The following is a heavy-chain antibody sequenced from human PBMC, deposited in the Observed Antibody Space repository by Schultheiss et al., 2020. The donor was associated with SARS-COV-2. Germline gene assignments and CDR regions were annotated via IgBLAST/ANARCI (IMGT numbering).Heavy chain of an antibody. CDR2: IYYSGST. V-gene: IGHV4-59*01. J-gene: IGHJ5*02. Sequence: SQTLSLTCTVSGGSIRSYYWSWIRQPPGKGLEWIGYIYYSGSTYYNPSLKSRVTISVDTSKNQFSLKLSSGTAAETAVYYCAGGFVFSSPFTAVGEFDPWGQGTLVTVSS. CDR3: AGGFVFSSPFTAVGEFDP. D-gene: IGHD5-18*01. CDR1: GGSIRSYY.